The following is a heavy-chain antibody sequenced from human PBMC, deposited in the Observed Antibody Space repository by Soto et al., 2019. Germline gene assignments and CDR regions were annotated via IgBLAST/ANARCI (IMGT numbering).Heavy chain of an antibody. CDR3: ARILMNYYRLDY. J-gene: IGHJ4*02. Sequence: TLCRAGPVSGASINSGDYYWSWIRQPPGKGLEWIGHIYYSWSTYYNPSLKSRAGISVDSSKSQVSLKLTSVTAADTAVYFCARILMNYYRLDYWGQGALVTVSS. CDR2: IYYSWST. CDR1: GASINSGDYY. V-gene: IGHV4-30-4*01. D-gene: IGHD1-7*01.